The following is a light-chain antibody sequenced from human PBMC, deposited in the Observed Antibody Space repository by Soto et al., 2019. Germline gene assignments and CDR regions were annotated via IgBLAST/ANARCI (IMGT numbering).Light chain of an antibody. V-gene: IGLV2-14*01. J-gene: IGLJ2*01. Sequence: QSALTQPASVSGSPGQSITISCTGVSSDVGGYKYVSWYQQHPGKAPKLMIYEVTKRPSGVSDRFSGSKSGNTASLTISGLQAEDEADYYCSSYTSTTRVFGGGTKLTV. CDR3: SSYTSTTRV. CDR2: EVT. CDR1: SSDVGGYKY.